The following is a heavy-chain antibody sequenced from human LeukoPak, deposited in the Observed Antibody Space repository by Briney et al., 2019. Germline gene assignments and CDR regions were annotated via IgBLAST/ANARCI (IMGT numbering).Heavy chain of an antibody. D-gene: IGHD3-22*01. CDR2: ISSDGSNK. CDR3: ARDMSYYDSSGYYYRGYYYYGMDV. CDR1: GFTFSSYA. J-gene: IGHJ6*02. Sequence: GRSLRLSCAASGFTFSSYAMHWVRQAPGKGLEWVAVISSDGSNKYYADSVKGRFTISRDNSKNTLYLQMNSLRAEDTAVYYCARDMSYYDSSGYYYRGYYYYGMDVWGQGTTVTVSS. V-gene: IGHV3-30-3*01.